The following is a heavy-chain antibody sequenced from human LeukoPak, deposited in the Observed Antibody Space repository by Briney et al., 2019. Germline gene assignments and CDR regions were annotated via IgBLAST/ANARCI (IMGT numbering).Heavy chain of an antibody. J-gene: IGHJ4*02. D-gene: IGHD2-2*01. CDR1: GYTCTSYY. Sequence: GASVRVSCKASGYTCTSYYRHWVRQSPGQGLEWMGVSNASGGSTSYAQKFQCRVTMTRDTSTSTVYMEPSSLRSEHTAVYYCERHVKSGYCSSTSCPPDYWGQGTLVTVSS. V-gene: IGHV1-46*01. CDR3: ERHVKSGYCSSTSCPPDY. CDR2: SNASGGST.